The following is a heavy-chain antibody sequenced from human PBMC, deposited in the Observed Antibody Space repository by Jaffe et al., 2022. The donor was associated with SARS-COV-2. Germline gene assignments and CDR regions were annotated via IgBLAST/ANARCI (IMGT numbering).Heavy chain of an antibody. V-gene: IGHV3-15*01. CDR3: TTGGEYCSSTSCYFGAFDI. D-gene: IGHD2-2*01. CDR1: GFTFSNAW. CDR2: IKSKTDGGTT. Sequence: EVQLVESGGGLVKPGGSLRLSCAASGFTFSNAWMSWVRQAPGKGLEWVGRIKSKTDGGTTDYAAPVKGRFTISRDDSKNTLYLQMNSLKTEDTAVYYCTTGGEYCSSTSCYFGAFDIWGQGTMVTVSS. J-gene: IGHJ3*02.